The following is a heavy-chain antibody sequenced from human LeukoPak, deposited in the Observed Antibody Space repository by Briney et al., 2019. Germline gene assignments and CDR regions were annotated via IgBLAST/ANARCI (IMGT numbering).Heavy chain of an antibody. Sequence: GESLRLSCAASGFTFDDYAMNWVRQVPGRGLEWVSGINWNGRITEYADSVKDRFTISRQNTKNSLYLYMNNLGGEDTALYFCARGSVQLWLRDTYYYMDVWGKGTTVTVTS. CDR3: ARGSVQLWLRDTYYYMDV. V-gene: IGHV3-20*04. J-gene: IGHJ6*03. D-gene: IGHD5-18*01. CDR2: INWNGRIT. CDR1: GFTFDDYA.